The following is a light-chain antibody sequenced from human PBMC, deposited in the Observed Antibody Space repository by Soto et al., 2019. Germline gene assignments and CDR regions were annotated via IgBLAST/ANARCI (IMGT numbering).Light chain of an antibody. J-gene: IGKJ2*01. CDR1: QSVLYSSNNKNY. Sequence: DIVMTQSPESLAVSLGERATINCKSSQSVLYSSNNKNYLAWFQQKPGQPPKLLIYWASTRESGVPERFSGSWFGADFTLTVSSLQAEDVAVYYCQHYYDVPYTFGQGTKLEIK. CDR2: WAS. CDR3: QHYYDVPYT. V-gene: IGKV4-1*01.